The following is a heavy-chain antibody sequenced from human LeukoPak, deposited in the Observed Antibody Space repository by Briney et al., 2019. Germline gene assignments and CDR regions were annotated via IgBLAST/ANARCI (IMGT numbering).Heavy chain of an antibody. CDR2: ISAYNGNT. Sequence: GASVKVSCKASGYTITSFHINWVRQAPGQGLEWMGWISAYNGNTNYAPKLQGRVTMTTDTSTSTAYMELRSLRSDDTAVYYCARDPLAYCAGDCYHRFFDYGGQGTLVTVSS. J-gene: IGHJ4*02. CDR1: GYTITSFH. D-gene: IGHD2-21*02. CDR3: ARDPLAYCAGDCYHRFFDY. V-gene: IGHV1-18*01.